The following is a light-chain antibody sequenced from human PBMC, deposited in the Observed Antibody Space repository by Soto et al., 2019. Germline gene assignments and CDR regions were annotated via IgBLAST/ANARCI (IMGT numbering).Light chain of an antibody. V-gene: IGKV3-11*01. CDR2: DTS. J-gene: IGKJ1*01. Sequence: EIVLTQPPATLSLSPGGGATLSCRASRTVGTYLAWYQQKPGQAPRLLIYDTSNRATGIPARFSGSGSGTDFTLTISSLVPEDFAVYHCQQRHIWPWTFGQGTKVDIK. CDR3: QQRHIWPWT. CDR1: RTVGTY.